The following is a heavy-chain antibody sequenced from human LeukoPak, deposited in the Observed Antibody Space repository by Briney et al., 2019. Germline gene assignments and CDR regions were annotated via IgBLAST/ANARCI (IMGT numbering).Heavy chain of an antibody. CDR3: ARDLTMALYYYYGMDV. J-gene: IGHJ6*02. CDR2: ISGSGGST. CDR1: GFTFSSYA. Sequence: PGGSLRLSCAASGFTFSSYAMSWVRQAPGKGLEWVSAISGSGGSTYYADSVKGRFTISRDNSKNTLYLQMNSLRAEDTAVYYCARDLTMALYYYYGMDVWGQGTTVTVSS. V-gene: IGHV3-23*01. D-gene: IGHD3-10*01.